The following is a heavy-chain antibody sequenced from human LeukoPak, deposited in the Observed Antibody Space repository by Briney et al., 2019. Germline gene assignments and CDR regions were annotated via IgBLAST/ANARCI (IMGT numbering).Heavy chain of an antibody. J-gene: IGHJ6*03. D-gene: IGHD2-15*01. V-gene: IGHV3-73*01. CDR3: TSSYCSGGSCYRRYNYYYYMDV. CDR1: GFTFSGSA. Sequence: GGSLRLSCAASGFTFSGSAMHWVRQASGKGLEWVGRTRSKANSYATAYAASVKGRFTISRDDSKNTAYLQMNSLKTEDTAVYYCTSSYCSGGSCYRRYNYYYYMDVWGKGTTVTVSS. CDR2: TRSKANSYAT.